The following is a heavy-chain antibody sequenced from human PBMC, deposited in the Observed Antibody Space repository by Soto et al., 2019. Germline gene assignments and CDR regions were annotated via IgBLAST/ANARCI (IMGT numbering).Heavy chain of an antibody. D-gene: IGHD3-3*01. CDR3: AADWSNRPFDF. J-gene: IGHJ4*02. V-gene: IGHV1-58*01. CDR1: GFPLTSAD. CDR2: IVGGSGST. Sequence: QMQLMQSGPEVKKPGTSVKVSCKASGFPLTSADVQWVRQTRGQRLEWIGWIVGGSGSTNYAQQFQRRLTITRDMSTSTIYMELRSLRAADTAVYYCAADWSNRPFDFWSQATPVTVSS.